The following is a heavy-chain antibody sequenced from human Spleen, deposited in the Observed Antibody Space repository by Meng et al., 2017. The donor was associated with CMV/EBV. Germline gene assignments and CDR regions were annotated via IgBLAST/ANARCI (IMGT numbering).Heavy chain of an antibody. CDR2: IYYTGSS. CDR1: GGSISRSSNY. J-gene: IGHJ6*02. D-gene: IGHD2-2*01. Sequence: SETLSLTCSVSGGSISRSSNYWGWIRQPPGKGLEWIGSIYYTGSSYYNPSLKSRVTISVDPSKNQFSLRLTSVTAADTAIYYCARGSDLVGYCGGTSCRGLYYGVDVWGQGTTVTVSS. V-gene: IGHV4-39*07. CDR3: ARGSDLVGYCGGTSCRGLYYGVDV.